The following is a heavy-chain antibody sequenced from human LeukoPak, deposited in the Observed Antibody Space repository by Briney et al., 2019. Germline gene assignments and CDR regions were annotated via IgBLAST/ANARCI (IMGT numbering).Heavy chain of an antibody. Sequence: PGGSLRLSCAASGFTFSSYGMHWVRQAPGKGLEWVAVISYDGSNKYYADSVKGRFTISRDNSKNTLYLQMNSLRAEDTAVYYCARALRYFDWLLPFDYWGQGTLVTVSS. CDR1: GFTFSSYG. CDR2: ISYDGSNK. V-gene: IGHV3-30*03. CDR3: ARALRYFDWLLPFDY. D-gene: IGHD3-9*01. J-gene: IGHJ4*02.